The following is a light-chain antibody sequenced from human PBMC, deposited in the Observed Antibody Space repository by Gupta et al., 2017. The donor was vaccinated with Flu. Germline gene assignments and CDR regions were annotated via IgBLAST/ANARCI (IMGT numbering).Light chain of an antibody. J-gene: IGKJ5*01. Sequence: EIVLTQPPGTLSLSPGERATLSCRASQSVSRNYLAWYQQKPGQAPRLLIYGASSRATGIPDRFSGSGSGTDFTLTISRLEPEDFAVYYCQQYGSSPITFGQGARLEIK. CDR1: QSVSRNY. CDR2: GAS. V-gene: IGKV3-20*01. CDR3: QQYGSSPIT.